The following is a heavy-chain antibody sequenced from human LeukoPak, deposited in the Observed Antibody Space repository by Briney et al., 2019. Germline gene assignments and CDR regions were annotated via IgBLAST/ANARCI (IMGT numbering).Heavy chain of an antibody. V-gene: IGHV4-39*01. CDR1: GGSISSSSYY. Sequence: SETLSLTCTVSGGSISSSSYYWGWIRQPPGKGLEWIGSIYYSGSTYYNPSLKSRVTISVDTSKNQFSLKLSSVTAADTAVYNCARCPDDYVWGSYRCAVFDYWGQGTLVTVSS. CDR3: ARCPDDYVWGSYRCAVFDY. J-gene: IGHJ4*02. CDR2: IYYSGST. D-gene: IGHD3-16*02.